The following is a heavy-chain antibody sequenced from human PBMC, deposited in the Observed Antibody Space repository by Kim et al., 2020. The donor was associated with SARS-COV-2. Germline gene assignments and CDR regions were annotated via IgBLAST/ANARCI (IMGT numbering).Heavy chain of an antibody. D-gene: IGHD6-13*01. J-gene: IGHJ3*02. CDR3: ARAPGYSSSWYSFRDAFDI. V-gene: IGHV4-34*01. Sequence: SRVTLSVDTSKNQFSLKLSSVTAADTAVYYCARAPGYSSSWYSFRDAFDIWGQGTMVTVSS.